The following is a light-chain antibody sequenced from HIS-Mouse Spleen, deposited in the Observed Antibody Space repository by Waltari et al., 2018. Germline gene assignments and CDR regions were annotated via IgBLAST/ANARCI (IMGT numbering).Light chain of an antibody. J-gene: IGLJ3*02. CDR2: RNN. CDR1: SSNIGSNY. CDR3: AAWDDSLSGPWV. Sequence: QSVLTQPPSASGTPGQRVTISRSGSSSNIGSNYVYWYQHLPGTAPKLLIYRNNQRPSGVPDRFSGSKSGTSASLAISGLRSEDEADYYCAAWDDSLSGPWVFGGGTKLTVL. V-gene: IGLV1-47*01.